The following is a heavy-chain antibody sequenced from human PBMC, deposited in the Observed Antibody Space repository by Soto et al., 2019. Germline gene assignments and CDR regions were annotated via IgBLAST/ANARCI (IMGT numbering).Heavy chain of an antibody. V-gene: IGHV3-7*05. J-gene: IGHJ4*02. CDR2: MKQDGSEK. D-gene: IGHD5-18*01. CDR3: ARDLGYNYGDTLDY. Sequence: PGGSLRLSCAASGFTFNNYWMSWVRQAPGKGLEWVANMKQDGSEKYYVDSVKGRFTISRDNAKNSLYLQMNSLRAEDTAVYYCARDLGYNYGDTLDYWGQGTLVTVSS. CDR1: GFTFNNYW.